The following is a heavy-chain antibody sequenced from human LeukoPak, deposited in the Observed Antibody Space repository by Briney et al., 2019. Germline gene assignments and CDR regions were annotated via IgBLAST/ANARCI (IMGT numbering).Heavy chain of an antibody. D-gene: IGHD2-15*01. CDR3: ASYDFVHCSGGSCYGGFYYYGMDV. Sequence: GSSVKVSCKASGGTFSSYAISWVRQAPGQGLEWMGGIIPIFGTANYAQKFQGRVTITADKSTSTAYMELSSLRSGDTAVYYCASYDFVHCSGGSCYGGFYYYGMDVWGKGTTVTVSS. CDR1: GGTFSSYA. CDR2: IIPIFGTA. V-gene: IGHV1-69*06. J-gene: IGHJ6*04.